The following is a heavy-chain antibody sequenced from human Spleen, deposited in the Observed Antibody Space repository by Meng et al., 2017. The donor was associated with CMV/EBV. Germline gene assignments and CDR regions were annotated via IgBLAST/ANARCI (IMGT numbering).Heavy chain of an antibody. J-gene: IGHJ4*02. CDR1: GFTFTIYG. V-gene: IGHV3-30*02. Sequence: LSLTCAASGFTFTIYGMQWVRQAPGKGLEWVAFIRFDGSNQYYSDSVKGRFTISRDNFKGTLYLQMDSLRAEDTAAYYCAKLSARFGDFFSFDSWGQGTLVTVSS. CDR3: AKLSARFGDFFSFDS. D-gene: IGHD3-10*01. CDR2: IRFDGSNQ.